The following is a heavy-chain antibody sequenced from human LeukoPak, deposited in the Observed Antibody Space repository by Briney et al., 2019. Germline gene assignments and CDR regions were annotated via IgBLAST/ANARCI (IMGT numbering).Heavy chain of an antibody. D-gene: IGHD3-22*01. V-gene: IGHV1-2*04. CDR2: INPNSGGT. J-gene: IGHJ4*02. CDR3: ARLLYYDSSGYGY. Sequence: ASVKVSCKASGYTFTGYYMHWVRQAPGQGLEWMGWINPNSGGTNYAQKFQGWVTMTRDTSISTAYMELSRLRSDDTAVYYCARLLYYDSSGYGYWGQGTLVTVSS. CDR1: GYTFTGYY.